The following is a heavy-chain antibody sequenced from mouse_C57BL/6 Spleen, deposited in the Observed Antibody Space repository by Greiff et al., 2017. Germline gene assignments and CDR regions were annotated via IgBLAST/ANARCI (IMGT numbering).Heavy chain of an antibody. D-gene: IGHD1-1*01. CDR2: ISDGGSYT. CDR3: ARDYYGSRGAMDY. Sequence: EVHLVESGGGLVKPGGSLKLSCAASGFTFSSYAMSWVRQTPEKRLEWVATISDGGSYTYYPDTVKGRFTISRDNAKSNLYLQMSHLKSEDTAMYYCARDYYGSRGAMDYWGQGTSVTVSS. CDR1: GFTFSSYA. J-gene: IGHJ4*01. V-gene: IGHV5-4*01.